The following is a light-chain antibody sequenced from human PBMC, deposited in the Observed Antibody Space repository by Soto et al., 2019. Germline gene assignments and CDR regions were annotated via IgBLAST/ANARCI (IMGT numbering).Light chain of an antibody. V-gene: IGKV4-1*01. Sequence: DIVMPKTTAYLAVSLGERATINCKSRQSFLYSSNNKNYLTWYQQKPGQPPKLLIYWASTRESGVPDRFSGSGSGTDFTLTISSLQAEDVAVYYCQQYLSTPLTFCGRIKVDI. CDR1: QSFLYSSNNKNY. CDR3: QQYLSTPLT. J-gene: IGKJ4*01. CDR2: WAS.